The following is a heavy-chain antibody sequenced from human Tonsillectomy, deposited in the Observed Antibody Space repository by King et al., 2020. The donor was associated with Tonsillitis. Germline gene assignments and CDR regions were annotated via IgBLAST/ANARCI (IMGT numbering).Heavy chain of an antibody. CDR1: GFTFSSYE. Sequence: QLVQSGGGLVQPGGSLRLSCAASGFTFSSYEMNWVRQAPGKGLEWVSYISSSGSTIYYADSVKGRFTISRDNAKNSLYLQINSLRAEDTAVYYCARFSQDIPFWGQGTLVTVSS. CDR3: ARFSQDIPF. CDR2: ISSSGSTI. J-gene: IGHJ4*02. D-gene: IGHD2-15*01. V-gene: IGHV3-48*03.